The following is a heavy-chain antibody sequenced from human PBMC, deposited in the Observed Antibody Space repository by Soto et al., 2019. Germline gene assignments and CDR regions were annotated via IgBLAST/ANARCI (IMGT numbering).Heavy chain of an antibody. CDR2: INHSGST. V-gene: IGHV4-34*01. CDR3: ARTYGSSWYMTFDY. CDR1: GESFSGYY. J-gene: IGHJ4*02. D-gene: IGHD6-13*01. Sequence: QVQIQQWGAGLLKPSETLSLTCAVYGESFSGYYWSWIRQPPGKGREWIGEINHSGSTNYNPSLKSRVTISVDTSKNQFSLKLSSVTAADTAVFYCARTYGSSWYMTFDYWGQGTLVTVSS.